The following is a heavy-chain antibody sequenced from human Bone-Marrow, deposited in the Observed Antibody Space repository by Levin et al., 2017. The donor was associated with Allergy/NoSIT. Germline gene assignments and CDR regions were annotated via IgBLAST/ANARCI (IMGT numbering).Heavy chain of an antibody. J-gene: IGHJ4*02. D-gene: IGHD2-15*01. CDR3: AKGHFGGSGSWYSIVDY. V-gene: IGHV3-23*01. Sequence: AGGSLRLSCAASGFTFSNFPMSWVRQAPGKGPEWVSAIRPGGDSADYADSVKGRFTISRDNSKNTLYLQMDSLGAEDTAVYHCAKGHFGGSGSWYSIVDYWGQGSLVTVSS. CDR2: IRPGGDSA. CDR1: GFTFSNFP.